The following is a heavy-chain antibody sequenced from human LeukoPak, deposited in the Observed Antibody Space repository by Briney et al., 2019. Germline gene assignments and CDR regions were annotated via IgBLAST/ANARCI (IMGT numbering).Heavy chain of an antibody. CDR2: ISSSGSTI. V-gene: IGHV3-23*01. CDR3: AKFQANYYDSSGYGCFDY. J-gene: IGHJ4*02. D-gene: IGHD3-22*01. CDR1: GLTFSSYA. Sequence: GGSLRLSCAASGLTFSSYAMTWVRQAPGKGLEWVSYISSSGSTIYYADSVKGRFTISRDNSKNTMYLQMNSLRAEDTAVYYCAKFQANYYDSSGYGCFDYWGQGTLVTVSS.